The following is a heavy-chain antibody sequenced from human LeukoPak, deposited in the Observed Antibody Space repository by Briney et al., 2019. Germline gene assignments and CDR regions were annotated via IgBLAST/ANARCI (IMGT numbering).Heavy chain of an antibody. V-gene: IGHV3-64D*06. CDR1: GFTFNRFY. D-gene: IGHD6-6*01. CDR2: ISSNGATT. J-gene: IGHJ4*02. Sequence: GGSLRLSCSASGFTFNRFYLHWVCQAPGKGLEFVSHISSNGATTYYADSVKGRFTISRDNSKNTLYLQMSSLRADDTAVYYCVKDRSIAAPNNDFFDSWGQGALVTVSS. CDR3: VKDRSIAAPNNDFFDS.